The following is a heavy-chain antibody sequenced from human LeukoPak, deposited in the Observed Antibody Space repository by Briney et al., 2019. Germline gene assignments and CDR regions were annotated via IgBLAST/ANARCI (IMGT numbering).Heavy chain of an antibody. CDR2: ISGGGGST. D-gene: IGHD3-22*01. CDR1: GFPFSDYY. CDR3: ANSPTPYYYDSSGYFSDY. Sequence: GGSLRLSCAASGFPFSDYYMNWVRQAPGKGLEWVSAISGGGGSTYYADSVKGRFTISRDNSKNTLYLQMNSLRAEDTAVYYCANSPTPYYYDSSGYFSDYWGQGTLVTVSS. V-gene: IGHV3-23*01. J-gene: IGHJ4*02.